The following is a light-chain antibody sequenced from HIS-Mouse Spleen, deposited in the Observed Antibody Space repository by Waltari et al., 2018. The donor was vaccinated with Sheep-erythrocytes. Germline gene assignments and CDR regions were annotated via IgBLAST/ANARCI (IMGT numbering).Light chain of an antibody. Sequence: QSALTQPRSVSGSPGQSVTLSCTGTSSDAGWYTYVSWYQQHPGKAPKLMIYDVSKRPSGVPDRFSGSKSGNTASLTISGLQAEDEADYYCCSYAGSYNHVFATGTKVTVL. CDR3: CSYAGSYNHV. CDR2: DVS. J-gene: IGLJ1*01. V-gene: IGLV2-11*02. CDR1: SSDAGWYTY.